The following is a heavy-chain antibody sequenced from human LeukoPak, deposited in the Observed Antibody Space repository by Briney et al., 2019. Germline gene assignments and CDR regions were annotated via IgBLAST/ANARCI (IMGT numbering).Heavy chain of an antibody. Sequence: GGSLRLSCAASGFTFSFYWMHWVRQPPGKGLVWVSRINGDGSSTSYADFVKGRSTISRDNAKNTLYLQMNSLRAEDTAVYYWASDKAGIAVAVWGQGTLVTVSS. CDR1: GFTFSFYW. J-gene: IGHJ4*02. CDR3: ASDKAGIAVAV. D-gene: IGHD6-13*01. CDR2: INGDGSST. V-gene: IGHV3-74*01.